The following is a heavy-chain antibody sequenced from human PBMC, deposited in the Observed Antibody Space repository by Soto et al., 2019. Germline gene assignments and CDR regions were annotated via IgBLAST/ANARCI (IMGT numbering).Heavy chain of an antibody. J-gene: IGHJ3*02. CDR1: GFTFSSYW. D-gene: IGHD3-9*01. V-gene: IGHV3-7*01. CDR3: ARDYLDILTGYYKWIAFDI. Sequence: EVQLVESGGGLVQPGGSLRLSCAASGFTFSSYWMSWVRQAPGKGLEWVANIKQDGSEKYYVDSVKGRFTISRDNAKNSLYLQMNSLRAEDTAMYYCARDYLDILTGYYKWIAFDIWGQGTMVTVSS. CDR2: IKQDGSEK.